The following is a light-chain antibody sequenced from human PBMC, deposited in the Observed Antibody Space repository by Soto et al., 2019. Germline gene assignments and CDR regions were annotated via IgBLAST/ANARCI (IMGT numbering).Light chain of an antibody. V-gene: IGKV1-39*01. J-gene: IGKJ1*01. CDR1: QTIIGY. CDR3: QKSYTTPRT. CDR2: AAS. Sequence: DIQMTQSPSSLSASIGDSVTITCRASQTIIGYLNWYQQKPGKAPRLLINAASNLQSGVPSRFRGSGSATDFTLTSTSLQPEYVATYYYQKSYTTPRTFGQGTKVEIQ.